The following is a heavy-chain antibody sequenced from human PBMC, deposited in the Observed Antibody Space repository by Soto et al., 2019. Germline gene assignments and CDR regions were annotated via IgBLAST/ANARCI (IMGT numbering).Heavy chain of an antibody. J-gene: IGHJ4*02. Sequence: SETLSLTCTVSGGSISSYYWSWIRQPPGKGLEWIGYIYYSGSTNYNPSLKSRVTISVDTSKNQFSLKLSSVTAADTAVYYCAGLVVVAATSFDYWGQGTLVTVSS. CDR2: IYYSGST. CDR3: AGLVVVAATSFDY. D-gene: IGHD2-15*01. CDR1: GGSISSYY. V-gene: IGHV4-59*01.